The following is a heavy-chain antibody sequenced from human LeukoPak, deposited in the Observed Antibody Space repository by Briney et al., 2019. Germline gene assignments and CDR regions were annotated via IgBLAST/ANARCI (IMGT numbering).Heavy chain of an antibody. CDR3: AKDLYYYDSSGYYYFQAEYFQH. CDR1: GFTFSSYA. D-gene: IGHD3-22*01. Sequence: GGSLRLSCAASGFTFSSYAMSWVRQAPGKGLEWVSAISGSGGSTYYADSVKGRFTISRDNSKNTLYLQMNSLRADDTAVYYCAKDLYYYDSSGYYYFQAEYFQHWGQGTLVTVSS. V-gene: IGHV3-23*01. CDR2: ISGSGGST. J-gene: IGHJ1*01.